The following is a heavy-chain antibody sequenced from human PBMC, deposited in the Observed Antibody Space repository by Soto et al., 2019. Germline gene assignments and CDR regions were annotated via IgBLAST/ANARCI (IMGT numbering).Heavy chain of an antibody. CDR1: GFSFTYAW. D-gene: IGHD3-16*01. CDR3: AADLPDWGAYAFDY. Sequence: EVQLVESGGGLVEPGGALRLSCAASGFSFTYAWLNWVRQAPGQGLEWVGRIKSMPDGGTTDYAAPVKGRFTISRDDLGNAVYLQMNSLETEDTAVYYCAADLPDWGAYAFDYWGQGTLVTVSP. V-gene: IGHV3-15*07. J-gene: IGHJ4*02. CDR2: IKSMPDGGTT.